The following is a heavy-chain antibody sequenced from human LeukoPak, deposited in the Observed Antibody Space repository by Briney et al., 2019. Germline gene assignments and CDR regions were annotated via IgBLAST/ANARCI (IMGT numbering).Heavy chain of an antibody. V-gene: IGHV1-2*02. J-gene: IGHJ4*02. CDR3: ARPSTNHYDSSGLYYFDS. CDR2: INPNSGGT. CDR1: GYTFTGYY. D-gene: IGHD3-22*01. Sequence: ASVKVSCKASGYTFTGYYMHWVRQAPGQGLEWMGWINPNSGGTNYAQKFQGRVTMTRDTSISTAYMELSSLRSDDTAVYYCARPSTNHYDSSGLYYFDSWGQGAPVTVSS.